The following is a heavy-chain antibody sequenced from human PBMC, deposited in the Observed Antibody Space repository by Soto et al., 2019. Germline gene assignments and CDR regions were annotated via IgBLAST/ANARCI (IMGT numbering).Heavy chain of an antibody. CDR1: GGSISSGGYY. J-gene: IGHJ5*02. Sequence: PSETLSLTCTVSGGSISSGGYYWSWIRQHPGKGLEWIGYIYYSGSTYYNPSLKSRVTISVDTSKNQSSLKLSSVTAADTAVYYCARVKTLRMVAATLRWFDPWGQGTLVTVSS. D-gene: IGHD2-15*01. V-gene: IGHV4-31*03. CDR3: ARVKTLRMVAATLRWFDP. CDR2: IYYSGST.